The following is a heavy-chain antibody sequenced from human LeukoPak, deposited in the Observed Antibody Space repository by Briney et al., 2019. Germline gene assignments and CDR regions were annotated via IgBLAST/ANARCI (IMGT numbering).Heavy chain of an antibody. D-gene: IGHD6-13*01. V-gene: IGHV4-39*07. CDR1: GGSISSSSYY. CDR2: IYYSGST. CDR3: ARDRGVFSSRGYWFDP. Sequence: SETLSLTCTVSGGSISSSSYYWGWIRQPPGKGLEWIGSIYYSGSTYYNPSLKSRVTISVDTSKNQFSLKLSSVTTADTAVYYCARDRGVFSSRGYWFDPWGQGTLVTVSS. J-gene: IGHJ5*02.